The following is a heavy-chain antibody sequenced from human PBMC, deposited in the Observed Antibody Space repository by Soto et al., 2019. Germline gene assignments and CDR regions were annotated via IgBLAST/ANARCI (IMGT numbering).Heavy chain of an antibody. V-gene: IGHV3-48*02. CDR2: ISSRSDTL. CDR3: ARDWDIVILSVPIPNYNYGMDV. D-gene: IGHD2-15*01. J-gene: IGHJ6*02. CDR1: GFTFSAYA. Sequence: GGSLRLSCEGSGFTFSAYAMNWVRQAPGKGLEWVSYISSRSDTLYYADSVKGRFTFSRDNAKNSVYLQVNNLRDEDTAVYYCARDWDIVILSVPIPNYNYGMDVWGQGTTVTVSS.